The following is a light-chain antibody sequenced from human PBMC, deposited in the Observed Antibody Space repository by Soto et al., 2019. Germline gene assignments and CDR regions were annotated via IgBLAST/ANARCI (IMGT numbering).Light chain of an antibody. J-gene: IGLJ2*01. CDR2: EVS. CDR1: SSDVGGYDY. V-gene: IGLV2-8*01. CDR3: RSYAGSNILV. Sequence: QSALTQPPSASGSPGQSVTISCTGTSSDVGGYDYVSWYQQHPGKAPKLMIYEVSKRPSGVPDRFSGSKSGNTASLTVSGLQAEDEADYYCRSYAGSNILVFGGGTQLTVL.